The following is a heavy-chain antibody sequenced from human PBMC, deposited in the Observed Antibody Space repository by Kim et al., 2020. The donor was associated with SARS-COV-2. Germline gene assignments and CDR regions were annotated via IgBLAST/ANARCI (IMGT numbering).Heavy chain of an antibody. CDR2: INHSGST. V-gene: IGHV4-34*01. CDR1: GGSFSGYY. J-gene: IGHJ6*02. Sequence: SETLSLTCAVYGGSFSGYYWSWIRQPPGKGLEWIGEINHSGSTNYNPSLKSRVTISVDTSKNQFSLKLSSVTAADTAVYYCARGLMLGDSSGSYYYGMDVWGQGTTVTVSS. CDR3: ARGLMLGDSSGSYYYGMDV. D-gene: IGHD6-19*01.